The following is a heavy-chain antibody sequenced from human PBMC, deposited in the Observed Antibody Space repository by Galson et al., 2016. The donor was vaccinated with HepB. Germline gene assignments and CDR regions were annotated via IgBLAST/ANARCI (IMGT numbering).Heavy chain of an antibody. CDR1: GYTFTSYD. D-gene: IGHD3-9*01. V-gene: IGHV1-8*01. J-gene: IGHJ5*02. CDR2: MNPNSGNT. Sequence: SVKVSCKASGYTFTSYDINWVRQAPGQGLEWMGWMNPNSGNTGYALRFQGRVALTRDTSTSTAYMALSGLRSDDTAVYFCARAQVSYGVLTAYFLRWFDPGGQGTLITVSS. CDR3: ARAQVSYGVLTAYFLRWFDP.